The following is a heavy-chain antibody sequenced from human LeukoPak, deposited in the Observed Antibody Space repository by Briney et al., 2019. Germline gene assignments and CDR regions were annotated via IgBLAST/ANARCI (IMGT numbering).Heavy chain of an antibody. CDR1: GFTFSSYG. D-gene: IGHD3-22*01. V-gene: IGHV3-33*01. Sequence: GRSLRLSCAASGFTFSSYGMHWVRQAPGKGLEWVAFIWYDGSNKYYADSVKGRFTISRDNSKNTLYLQMNSLRAEDTAVYYCARDLILPHYYDSSGYPDYWGQGTLVTVSS. J-gene: IGHJ4*02. CDR3: ARDLILPHYYDSSGYPDY. CDR2: IWYDGSNK.